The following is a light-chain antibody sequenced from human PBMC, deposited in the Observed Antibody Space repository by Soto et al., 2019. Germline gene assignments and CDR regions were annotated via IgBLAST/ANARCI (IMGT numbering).Light chain of an antibody. Sequence: QSVLTQPLSVSASPGQRVTISCSGGSSNIGSNTVAWYQHLPGTAPPRLIFTAGQRPSGVPGRFSGSKSGTSASLAISGLQSEYEGDYYCSAWDNSLNGYVFGHGTKLTVL. J-gene: IGLJ1*01. CDR2: TAG. CDR1: SSNIGSNT. V-gene: IGLV1-44*01. CDR3: SAWDNSLNGYV.